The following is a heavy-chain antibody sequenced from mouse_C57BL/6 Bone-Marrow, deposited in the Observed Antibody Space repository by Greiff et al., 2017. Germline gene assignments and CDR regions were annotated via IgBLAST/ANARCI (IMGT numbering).Heavy chain of an antibody. Sequence: VQLQESGPVLVKPGASVKMSCKASGYTFTDYYMNWVKQRHGKSLEWIGVINPYNGGTSYNQNFKGKATLTVDKSSSTAYMELSRLTSEDSAVYYCATIIYYPYDLDDWGQGTTVTVSS. D-gene: IGHD2-1*01. J-gene: IGHJ4*01. CDR3: ATIIYYPYDLDD. CDR1: GYTFTDYY. V-gene: IGHV1-19*01. CDR2: INPYNGGT.